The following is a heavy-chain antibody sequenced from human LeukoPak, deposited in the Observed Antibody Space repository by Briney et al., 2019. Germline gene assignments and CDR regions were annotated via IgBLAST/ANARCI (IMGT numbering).Heavy chain of an antibody. CDR2: FDPEDGET. CDR1: GYTLTELS. J-gene: IGHJ4*02. V-gene: IGHV1-24*01. CDR3: ATAYSGSYALGG. Sequence: GASVKVSCKVSGYTLTELSMHWVRQAPGKGLEWMGGFDPEDGETIYAQKFQGRVTMTEDTSTDTAYMELGSLRSEDTAVYYCATAYSGSYALGGWGQGTLVTVSS. D-gene: IGHD1-26*01.